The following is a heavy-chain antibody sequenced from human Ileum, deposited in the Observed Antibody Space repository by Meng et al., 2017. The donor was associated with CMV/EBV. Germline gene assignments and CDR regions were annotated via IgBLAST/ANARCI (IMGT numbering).Heavy chain of an antibody. CDR2: IYYRWST. V-gene: IGHV4-30-4*01. CDR3: ARGVNYYPISGYKYYDQ. D-gene: IGHD3-22*01. CDR1: GVFISSVDYY. J-gene: IGHJ4*02. Sequence: QTLSCTLTDSGVFISSVDYYLRSIRQSPGKGLEWIGYIYYRWSTYYNPSLKSRLIISLDTSKNQFSLKLSSVTASDTAVYFCARGVNYYPISGYKYYDQWGQGTLVTVSS.